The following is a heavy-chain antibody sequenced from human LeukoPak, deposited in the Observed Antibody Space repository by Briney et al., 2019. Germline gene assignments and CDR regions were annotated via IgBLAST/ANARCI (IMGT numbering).Heavy chain of an antibody. V-gene: IGHV3-21*01. CDR1: GFTFSSYS. Sequence: GGSLRLSCAASGFTFSSYSMNWVRQAPGKGLEWVSSISSSSSYIYYADSVKGRFTISRDNAKNSLYLQMNSLRAEDTAVYYCARDRGYYDILTGYYKNAFDIWGQGTMVTVSS. CDR3: ARDRGYYDILTGYYKNAFDI. J-gene: IGHJ3*02. D-gene: IGHD3-9*01. CDR2: ISSSSSYI.